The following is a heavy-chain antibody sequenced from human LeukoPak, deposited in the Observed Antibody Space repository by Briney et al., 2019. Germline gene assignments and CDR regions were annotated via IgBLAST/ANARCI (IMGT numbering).Heavy chain of an antibody. CDR1: EFTFSSYA. CDR3: ATPHGYYDSSGPFDY. D-gene: IGHD3-22*01. Sequence: HAGGSLRLSCAASEFTFSSYAMHWVRQAPGKGLEWVAVISYDGSNKYYADSVKGRFTISRDNSKNTLYLQMNSLRAEDTAVYYCATPHGYYDSSGPFDYWGQGTLVTVSS. V-gene: IGHV3-30-3*01. CDR2: ISYDGSNK. J-gene: IGHJ4*02.